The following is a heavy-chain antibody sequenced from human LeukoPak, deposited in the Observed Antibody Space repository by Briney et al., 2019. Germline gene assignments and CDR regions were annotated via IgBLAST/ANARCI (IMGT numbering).Heavy chain of an antibody. CDR1: GFTFSSYA. J-gene: IGHJ4*02. CDR2: ISYDGSNK. Sequence: GGSLRLSCAASGFTFSSYAMHWVRQAPGKGLEWVAVISYDGSNKYYADSVKGRFTISRDNSKNTLYLQMNSLRAEDTAVCYCARSSGYYYQLDYWGQGTLVTVSS. CDR3: ARSSGYYYQLDY. D-gene: IGHD3-22*01. V-gene: IGHV3-30-3*01.